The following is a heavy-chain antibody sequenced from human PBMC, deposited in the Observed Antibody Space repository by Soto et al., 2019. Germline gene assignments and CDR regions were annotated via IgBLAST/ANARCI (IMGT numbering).Heavy chain of an antibody. V-gene: IGHV4-30-2*01. Sequence: LSLTCTVSGDSMTSGDYSWSWIRQTPGKGLEWIGYINHLETTFYNPSFESRLTLSIDRTKNQFSLNLKSMSAADRAVYFCARGGGFDSFDYWGQGILVTVSS. CDR3: ARGGGFDSFDY. D-gene: IGHD3-10*01. CDR1: GDSMTSGDYS. CDR2: INHLETT. J-gene: IGHJ4*02.